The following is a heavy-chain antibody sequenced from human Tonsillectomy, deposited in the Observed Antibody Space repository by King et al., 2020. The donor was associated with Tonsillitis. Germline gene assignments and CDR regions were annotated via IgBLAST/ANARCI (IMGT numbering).Heavy chain of an antibody. CDR3: ARDLRGGHFDY. CDR1: GFTFSSYW. D-gene: IGHD3-16*01. CDR2: IKPDGSEK. J-gene: IGHJ4*02. Sequence: VQLVESGGGLVQPGGSLRLSCASSGFTFSSYWMSWVRQAPGKGLEWVANIKPDGSEKNYVDSEKGRFTISRDNGRNLLYLQMNSLRAEDTAVYYCARDLRGGHFDYWGQGTLVIVSS. V-gene: IGHV3-7*03.